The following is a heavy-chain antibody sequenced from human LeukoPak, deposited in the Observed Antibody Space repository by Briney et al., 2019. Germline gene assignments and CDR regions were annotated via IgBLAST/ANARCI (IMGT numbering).Heavy chain of an antibody. CDR1: GFTLSSNA. Sequence: GGSLRLSCAPSGFTLSSNAMSWVRDAPGEGLEWVSGTSGSGAHTYYADSAKGRFTTSRDNSKNTLYLQMNRLGAEDTGIYYCMKGAVWGQGTLVTVPS. CDR2: TSGSGAHT. V-gene: IGHV3-23*01. J-gene: IGHJ4*02. CDR3: MKGAV.